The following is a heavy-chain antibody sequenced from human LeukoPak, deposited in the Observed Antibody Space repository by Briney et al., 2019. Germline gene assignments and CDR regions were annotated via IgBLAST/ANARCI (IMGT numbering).Heavy chain of an antibody. V-gene: IGHV4-34*01. CDR3: ARPAKAYYYYYYMHV. CDR1: GGSFSGYY. Sequence: KSSETLSLTCAVYGGSFSGYYWIWIRQPPGKGLEWIGEINHSGSTNYNPSLKSRVTISVDTSKNQFSLKLSSVTAADTAVYYCARPAKAYYYYYYMHVWGKGTTVTVSS. J-gene: IGHJ6*03. CDR2: INHSGST. D-gene: IGHD6-25*01.